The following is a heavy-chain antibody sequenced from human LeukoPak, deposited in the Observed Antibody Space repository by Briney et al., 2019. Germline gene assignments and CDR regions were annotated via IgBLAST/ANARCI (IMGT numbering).Heavy chain of an antibody. J-gene: IGHJ4*02. D-gene: IGHD2-2*01. CDR3: AKVSYCSSTSCADGGLWLDY. V-gene: IGHV3-30*18. CDR2: ISYDGSNK. Sequence: GGSLRLSCAASGFTFSSYGMHWVRQAPGKGLEWVAVISYDGSNKYYADSVKGRFTISRDNSKNTLYLQMNSLRAEDTAVYYCAKVSYCSSTSCADGGLWLDYWGQGTLVTVSS. CDR1: GFTFSSYG.